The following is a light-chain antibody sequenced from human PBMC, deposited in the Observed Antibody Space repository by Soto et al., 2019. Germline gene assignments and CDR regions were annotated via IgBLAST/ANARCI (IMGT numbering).Light chain of an antibody. CDR3: QQFNNWPPKT. J-gene: IGKJ4*01. V-gene: IGKV3-15*01. CDR1: QSISSN. CDR2: GAS. Sequence: EILLTQSLGTLSLSTGERGTLSCRASQSISSNVARYQQKLGQVPTLLIYGASIRATFIPARFSGSGSGTEFTLTINGLQSEDFAVYYCQQFNNWPPKTFGGGTKVDI.